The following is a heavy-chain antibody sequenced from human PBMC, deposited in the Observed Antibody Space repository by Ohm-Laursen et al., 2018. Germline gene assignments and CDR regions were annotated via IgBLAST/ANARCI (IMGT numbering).Heavy chain of an antibody. J-gene: IGHJ4*02. V-gene: IGHV3-72*01. CDR2: SRNKANGYIT. CDR1: GFTFSDHY. Sequence: GSLRLSCTASGFTFSDHYMDWVRQAPGKGLEWVARSRNKANGYITDYAPSVKGRFTISRDDSRNSLYLQMDSLKTEDTAVYYCARGSSPLDFWGQGTLVTVSS. CDR3: ARGSSPLDF.